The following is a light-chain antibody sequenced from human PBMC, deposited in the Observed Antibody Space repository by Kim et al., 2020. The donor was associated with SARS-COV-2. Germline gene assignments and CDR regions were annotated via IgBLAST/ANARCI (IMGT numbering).Light chain of an antibody. CDR2: GKN. V-gene: IGLV3-19*01. Sequence: GKVGRIKGQGDSSRSYYASWYQQKPGQATVLVSYGKNNRPAGIPDRFSGSSSGNTASLTITGAQAEDEADDYCNSRDSSGNHRVVFGGGTQLTVL. CDR1: SSRSYY. CDR3: NSRDSSGNHRVV. J-gene: IGLJ2*01.